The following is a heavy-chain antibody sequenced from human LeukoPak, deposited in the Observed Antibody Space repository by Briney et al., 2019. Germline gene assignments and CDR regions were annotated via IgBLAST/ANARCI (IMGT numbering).Heavy chain of an antibody. J-gene: IGHJ4*02. CDR2: ISYNGRT. Sequence: SETLSLTCTVSGGSVTSGPSYWSWLRQPPGKVLKWIGYISYNGRTNYSPSLKSRVTISVDTSKNQFFLKLTSVTAADTAVYYCAGVSSGTYYFNFWGQGTLVTVSS. V-gene: IGHV4-61*01. D-gene: IGHD1-26*01. CDR3: AGVSSGTYYFNF. CDR1: GGSVTSGPSY.